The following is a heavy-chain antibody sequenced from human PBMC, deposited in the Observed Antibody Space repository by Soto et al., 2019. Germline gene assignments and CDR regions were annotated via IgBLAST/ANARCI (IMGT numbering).Heavy chain of an antibody. CDR3: AKDEGSSGWRFDY. CDR2: ISGSGGST. V-gene: IGHV3-23*01. CDR1: GFTFSSYA. Sequence: GGSLRLSCAASGFTFSSYAMSWVRQALGKGLEWVSAISGSGGSTYYADSVKGRFTISRDNSKNTLYLQMNSLRAEDTAVYYCAKDEGSSGWRFDYWGQGTLVTVSS. J-gene: IGHJ4*02. D-gene: IGHD6-19*01.